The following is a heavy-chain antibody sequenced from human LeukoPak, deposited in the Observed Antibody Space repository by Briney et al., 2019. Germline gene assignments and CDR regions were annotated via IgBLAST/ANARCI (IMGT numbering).Heavy chain of an antibody. J-gene: IGHJ4*02. D-gene: IGHD6-19*01. Sequence: GESLRLSCAASGFTFSSYEMNWVRQAPGKGLEWVSYISSSGSTIYYADSVKGRFTISRDNAKNSLYLQMNSLRAEDTAVYYCARDRAEQWLVSSNYFDYWGQGTLVTVSS. V-gene: IGHV3-48*03. CDR3: ARDRAEQWLVSSNYFDY. CDR2: ISSSGSTI. CDR1: GFTFSSYE.